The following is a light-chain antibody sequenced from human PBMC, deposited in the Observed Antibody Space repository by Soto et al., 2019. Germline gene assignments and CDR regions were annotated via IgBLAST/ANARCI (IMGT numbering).Light chain of an antibody. J-gene: IGLJ2*01. CDR2: EAS. Sequence: QSALTQPASVSGSPGQSITISCTGTSSNVGSYILVSWYQQHPGKAPKLMIYEASKRPSGVSNRFSGSKSGNTASLTISGLQTEDEADYYCCSYAGSSTYVFGGGTKVTVL. CDR1: SSNVGSYIL. CDR3: CSYAGSSTYV. V-gene: IGLV2-23*01.